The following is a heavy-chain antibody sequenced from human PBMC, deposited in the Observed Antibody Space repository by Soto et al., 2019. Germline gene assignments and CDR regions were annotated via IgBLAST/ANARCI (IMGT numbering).Heavy chain of an antibody. CDR2: ISYDGSNK. V-gene: IGHV3-30*18. J-gene: IGHJ4*02. CDR1: GFTFSSYG. D-gene: IGHD1-26*01. Sequence: GGSLRLSCAASGFTFSSYGMHWVRQAPGKGLEWVAVISYDGSNKYYADSVEGRFTISRDNSKNTLYLQMNSLRAEDTAVYYCAKGPGSNSGSYYFDYWGQGTLVTVSS. CDR3: AKGPGSNSGSYYFDY.